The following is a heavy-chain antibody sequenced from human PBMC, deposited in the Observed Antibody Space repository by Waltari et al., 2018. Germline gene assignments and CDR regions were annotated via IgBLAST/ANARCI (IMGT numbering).Heavy chain of an antibody. CDR1: SGSISSSSYY. Sequence: QLQLQESGPGLVKPSETLSLTCTVSSGSISSSSYYWGWIRQPPGKGLEWIGSIYYSGSTYYNPSLKSRVTISVDTSKNQFSLKLGSVTAADTAVYYCARNPDEDGYNLAFDYWGQGTLVTVSS. CDR3: ARNPDEDGYNLAFDY. J-gene: IGHJ4*02. V-gene: IGHV4-39*07. CDR2: IYYSGST. D-gene: IGHD5-12*01.